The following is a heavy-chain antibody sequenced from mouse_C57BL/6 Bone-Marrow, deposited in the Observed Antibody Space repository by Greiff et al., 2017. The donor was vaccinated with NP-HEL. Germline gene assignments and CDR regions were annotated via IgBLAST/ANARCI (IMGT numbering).Heavy chain of an antibody. Sequence: QVQLQQPGTELVKPGASVKLSCKASGYTFTSYWMNWVKQRPGHGLEWIGTINPSNGGTNSNEQFKSKATLTVDKSSSTAYMQLRSLTSDDAAVYYCARLGARNYWGQGTSVTVSS. D-gene: IGHD1-1*02. J-gene: IGHJ4*01. CDR1: GYTFTSYW. V-gene: IGHV1-53*01. CDR2: INPSNGGT. CDR3: ARLGARNY.